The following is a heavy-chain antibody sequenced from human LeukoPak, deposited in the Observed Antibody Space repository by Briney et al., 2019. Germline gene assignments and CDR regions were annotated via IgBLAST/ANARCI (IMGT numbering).Heavy chain of an antibody. Sequence: ASVKVSCKASGYTFTGYYMHWVRQAPGQGLEWMGRINPNRGGTNYAQKFQGRVTMTRDTSISTAYMELSRLRSDDTAVYYCARTPRIAARPYYYYYMDVWGKGTTVTVSS. CDR3: ARTPRIAARPYYYYYMDV. J-gene: IGHJ6*03. CDR1: GYTFTGYY. V-gene: IGHV1-2*06. CDR2: INPNRGGT. D-gene: IGHD6-6*01.